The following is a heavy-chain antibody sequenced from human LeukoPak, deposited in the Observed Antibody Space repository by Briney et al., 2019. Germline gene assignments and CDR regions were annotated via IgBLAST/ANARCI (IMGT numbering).Heavy chain of an antibody. V-gene: IGHV4-59*01. D-gene: IGHD2-2*01. CDR2: LYYTGST. J-gene: IGHJ4*02. CDR1: GGSINKNY. CDR3: ARDYHMLTS. Sequence: SETLSLTCTVSGGSINKNYLSWIRQPPGKGLEWIGYLYYTGSTTYNPSLKSRVTISLDTSKNQFSLRLTSVTTADTAVYYCARDYHMLTSWGQGTLVTVSS.